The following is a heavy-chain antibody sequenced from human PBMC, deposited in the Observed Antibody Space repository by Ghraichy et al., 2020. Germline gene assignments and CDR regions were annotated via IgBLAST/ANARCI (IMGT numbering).Heavy chain of an antibody. J-gene: IGHJ4*02. Sequence: LSLTCTVSGGSISSSSYFWGWIRQPPGKGLEWIGSIFYSGSTYYNPSLKNRVTMSIDTSKNHFSLKLSSVTAADTAVYYCARQGYYYDTTGYYDRTFDYWGQGTLVTVSP. V-gene: IGHV4-39*01. CDR2: IFYSGST. CDR3: ARQGYYYDTTGYYDRTFDY. D-gene: IGHD3-22*01. CDR1: GGSISSSSYF.